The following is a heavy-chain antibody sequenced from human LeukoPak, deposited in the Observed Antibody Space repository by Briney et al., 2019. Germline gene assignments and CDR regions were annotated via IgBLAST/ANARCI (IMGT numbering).Heavy chain of an antibody. CDR3: ARVMGSGWTGFDY. CDR2: IYYSGST. CDR1: GGSISSGGYY. J-gene: IGHJ4*02. Sequence: PSETLSLTCTVSGGSISSGGYYWSWIRQHPTKGLEWIGSIYYSGSTNYNPSLKSRVTISVDTSKNQFSLKLSSVTAADTAVYYCARVMGSGWTGFDYWGQGTLVTVSS. V-gene: IGHV4-61*08. D-gene: IGHD6-19*01.